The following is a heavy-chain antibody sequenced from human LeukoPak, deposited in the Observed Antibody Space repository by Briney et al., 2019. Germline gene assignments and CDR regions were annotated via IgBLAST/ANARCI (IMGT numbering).Heavy chain of an antibody. J-gene: IGHJ3*02. V-gene: IGHV3-9*03. Sequence: GRSLRLSCAASGFTFDDYAMHWVRQAPGKGLEWVSGTSWNSGSIGYADSVKGRFTISRDNAKNSLYLQMNSLRAEDMALYYCAKDVSSSWGNDAFDIWGQGTMVTVSS. CDR2: TSWNSGSI. CDR1: GFTFDDYA. D-gene: IGHD6-13*01. CDR3: AKDVSSSWGNDAFDI.